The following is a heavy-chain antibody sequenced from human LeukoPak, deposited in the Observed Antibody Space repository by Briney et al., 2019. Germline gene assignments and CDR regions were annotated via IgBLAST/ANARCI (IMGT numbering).Heavy chain of an antibody. V-gene: IGHV4-59*08. D-gene: IGHD2-2*01. CDR3: AKQNCTSASCLKKNAFNI. J-gene: IGHJ3*02. CDR2: IYYSGST. CDR1: GVSITSHF. Sequence: SETLSLTCTVSGVSITSHFWSWIRQAPGKGLEWIGHIYYSGSTNYNPSLKSRVTMSIDTSKNLFSLNLNSVTAADTAIYFFAKQNCTSASCLKKNAFNIGGQGTMVTVFS.